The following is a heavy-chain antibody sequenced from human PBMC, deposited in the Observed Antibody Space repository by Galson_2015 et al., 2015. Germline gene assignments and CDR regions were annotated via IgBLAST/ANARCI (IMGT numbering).Heavy chain of an antibody. CDR2: IYYSGST. V-gene: IGHV4-31*03. Sequence: TLSLTCTVSGGSISSGGYYWSWIRQHPGKGLEWIGYIYYSGSTYYNPSLKSRVTISVDTSKNQFSLKLSSVTAADTAVYYCARYQAATNWFDPWGQGTMSPSPQ. D-gene: IGHD2-15*01. CDR3: ARYQAATNWFDP. J-gene: IGHJ5*02. CDR1: GGSISSGGYY.